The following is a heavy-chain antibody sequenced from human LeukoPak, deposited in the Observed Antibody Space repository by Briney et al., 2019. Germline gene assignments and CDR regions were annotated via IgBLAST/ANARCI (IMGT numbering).Heavy chain of an antibody. CDR2: IYTSGST. D-gene: IGHD3-10*01. CDR3: ARVPAYYGSGSSDY. Sequence: SETLSLTCTGSGGSISSGSYYWSWIRQPAGKGLEGIGRIYTSGSTNYNPSLKSRVTISVDTSKNQSSLTLSSVTAADTAVYYCARVPAYYGSGSSDYWGQGTLVTVSS. CDR1: GGSISSGSYY. J-gene: IGHJ4*02. V-gene: IGHV4-61*02.